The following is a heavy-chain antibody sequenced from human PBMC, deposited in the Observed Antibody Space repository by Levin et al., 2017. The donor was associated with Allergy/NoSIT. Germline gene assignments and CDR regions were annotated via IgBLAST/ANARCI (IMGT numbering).Heavy chain of an antibody. CDR2: IYYSGST. J-gene: IGHJ4*02. CDR3: ARMNDIVVVPASYFDY. V-gene: IGHV4-31*03. Sequence: SQTLSLPCTVSGGSISSGGYYWSWIRQHPGKGLEWIGYIYYSGSTYYNPSLKSRVTISVDTSKNQFSLKLSSVTAADTAVYYCARMNDIVVVPASYFDYWGQGTLVTVSS. D-gene: IGHD2-2*01. CDR1: GGSISSGGYY.